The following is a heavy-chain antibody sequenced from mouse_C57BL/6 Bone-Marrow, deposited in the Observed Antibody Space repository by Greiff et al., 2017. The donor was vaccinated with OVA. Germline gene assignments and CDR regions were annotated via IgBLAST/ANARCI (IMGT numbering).Heavy chain of an antibody. CDR3: SEDSAIDYCALGSNSWFAY. CDR1: YTFSRRVH. V-gene: IGHV1-87*01. CDR2: GQGLDGIG. Sequence: VQLQQSGPELARPWASVKISCQAFYTFSRRVHFAIRDTNYWMQRVKQRPGQGLDGIGAFYPGNGDTSYNQKFKGKATLTADKAASTADMQLSSLTSEDSAIDYCALGSNSWFAYGGQGTLVTVSA. D-gene: IGHD2-5*01. J-gene: IGHJ3*01.